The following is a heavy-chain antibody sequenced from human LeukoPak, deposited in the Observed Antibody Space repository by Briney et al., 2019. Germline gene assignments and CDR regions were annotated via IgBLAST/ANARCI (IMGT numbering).Heavy chain of an antibody. D-gene: IGHD6-13*01. J-gene: IGHJ4*02. V-gene: IGHV3-74*01. CDR1: GFTFSNYW. Sequence: GGSLRLSCAASGFTFSNYWVHWVRQGPGEGLVWVSRINRDGSSRNYADSVKGRFTISRDNAKNTLYLQMNSLRAEDTAVYYCARASSHRIAAGGDYWGQGTLVTVSS. CDR3: ARASSHRIAAGGDY. CDR2: INRDGSSR.